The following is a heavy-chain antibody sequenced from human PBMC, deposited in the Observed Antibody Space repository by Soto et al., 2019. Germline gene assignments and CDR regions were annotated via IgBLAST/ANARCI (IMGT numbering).Heavy chain of an antibody. CDR3: ARATSGSFDASDM. V-gene: IGHV3-33*01. CDR1: GFTFGIYG. D-gene: IGHD1-26*01. Sequence: QVQLVESGGGVVQPGRSLRLSCAASGFTFGIYGMHGVRQAPGKGLEWVAVIWYDGSIKYQADSVKGRFTISRDNSKNTVYLQMNSLRDEDTAVYYCARATSGSFDASDMWGQGTMVTVS. CDR2: IWYDGSIK. J-gene: IGHJ3*02.